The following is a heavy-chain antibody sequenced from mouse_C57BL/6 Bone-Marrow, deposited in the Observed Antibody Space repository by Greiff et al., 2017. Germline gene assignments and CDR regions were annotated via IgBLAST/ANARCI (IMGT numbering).Heavy chain of an antibody. V-gene: IGHV1-76*01. D-gene: IGHD2-5*01. CDR1: GYTFTDYY. CDR2: IYPGSGNT. Sequence: VQLQQSGAELVRPGASVKLSCKASGYTFTDYYINWVKQRPGQGLEWIARIYPGSGNTYYNEKFKGKATLTAEKSSSTAYMQLSSLTSEDSAVYFCARKGHYSNYKDYAMDYWGQGTSVTVSS. J-gene: IGHJ4*01. CDR3: ARKGHYSNYKDYAMDY.